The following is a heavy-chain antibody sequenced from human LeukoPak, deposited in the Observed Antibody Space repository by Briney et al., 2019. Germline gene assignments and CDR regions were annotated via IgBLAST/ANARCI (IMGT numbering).Heavy chain of an antibody. CDR2: MNGDGRRT. V-gene: IGHV3-74*01. CDR1: GFALSSSW. CDR3: VRDFGGEDDF. Sequence: GGSRRLSCAASGFALSSSWMHWVRQVPGEGLVWVARMNGDGRRTDVAGSVRGRFTISRDIAKNTLFLQMNSLRVEDTAVYHCVRDFGGEDDFWGQGTLVAVSS. D-gene: IGHD2-15*01. J-gene: IGHJ4*02.